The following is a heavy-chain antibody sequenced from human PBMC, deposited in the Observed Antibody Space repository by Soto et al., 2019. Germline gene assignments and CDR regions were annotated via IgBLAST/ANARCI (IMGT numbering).Heavy chain of an antibody. CDR3: ARLSGYCSGGSCYHDY. D-gene: IGHD2-15*01. Sequence: GESLKISCKGSGYSFTSYWIGWVRQMPGKGLEWMGIIYPGDSDTRYSPSFQGQVTISADKSISTAYLQWSSLKASDTAMYYCARLSGYCSGGSCYHDYWGQGTLVTVSS. CDR2: IYPGDSDT. J-gene: IGHJ4*02. CDR1: GYSFTSYW. V-gene: IGHV5-51*01.